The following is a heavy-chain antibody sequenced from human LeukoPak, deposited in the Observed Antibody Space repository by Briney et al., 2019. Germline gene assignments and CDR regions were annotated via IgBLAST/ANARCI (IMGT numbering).Heavy chain of an antibody. J-gene: IGHJ3*02. CDR3: ARRYCANGVCYRSGFDI. CDR2: INHSGSS. D-gene: IGHD2-8*01. V-gene: IGHV4-34*01. Sequence: SETLSLTCAVYGGSFSGYYWTWIRQSPGKGLVWIGEINHSGSSNSNPSLKSRVTISVDTSKNQFSLKLNSVTAADTAVYYCARRYCANGVCYRSGFDIWGQGTMVTVSS. CDR1: GGSFSGYY.